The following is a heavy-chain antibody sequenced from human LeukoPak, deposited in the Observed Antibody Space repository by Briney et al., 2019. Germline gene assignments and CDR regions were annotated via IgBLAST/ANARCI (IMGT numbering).Heavy chain of an antibody. J-gene: IGHJ4*02. CDR1: GFTFSSYS. Sequence: PGGSLRLSCAASGFTFSSYSMNWVRQAPGKGLEWVSSISSSSSYIYYADSVKGRFTISRDNAKNSLYLQMNSLRAEDTAVYYCARVRVGYSSGQGVFDYWGQGTLVTVSS. V-gene: IGHV3-21*01. D-gene: IGHD6-19*01. CDR3: ARVRVGYSSGQGVFDY. CDR2: ISSSSSYI.